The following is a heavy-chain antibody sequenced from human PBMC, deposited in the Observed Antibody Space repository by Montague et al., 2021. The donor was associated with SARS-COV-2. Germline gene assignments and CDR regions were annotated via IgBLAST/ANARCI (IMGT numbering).Heavy chain of an antibody. V-gene: IGHV4-59*01. CDR1: GGSISSYY. CDR2: IYYSGST. CDR3: ARRGMGYDSSGYPPDDFDI. D-gene: IGHD3-22*01. Sequence: SXTLSLTCTVSGGSISSYYWSWIRQPPGKGLEWIGYIYYSGSTNYNPSLKSRVTISVDTSKNQFSLKLSSVTAADTAVYYCARRGMGYDSSGYPPDDFDIWGQGTMVTVPS. J-gene: IGHJ3*02.